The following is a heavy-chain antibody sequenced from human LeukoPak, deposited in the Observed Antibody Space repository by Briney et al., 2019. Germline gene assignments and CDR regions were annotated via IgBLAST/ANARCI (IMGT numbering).Heavy chain of an antibody. D-gene: IGHD2-21*02. CDR1: GDSISGHP. CDR2: IDYNGYT. Sequence: SGTLSLTCAVSGDSISGHPWSWIRQPPGKGLDYIGFIDYNGYTNYNPSLKSRVTISADTSKNQLSLNLNSVTSADAAVYYCARLAKCDGDCYSFDFWGQGILVAVSS. V-gene: IGHV4-59*11. J-gene: IGHJ4*02. CDR3: ARLAKCDGDCYSFDF.